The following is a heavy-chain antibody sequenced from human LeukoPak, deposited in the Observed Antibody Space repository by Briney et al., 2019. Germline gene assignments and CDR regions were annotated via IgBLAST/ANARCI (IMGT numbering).Heavy chain of an antibody. Sequence: GGSLRLSCAASGFTFDDYGMSWVRQAPGKGLEWVSGINWNGGSTGYADSVKGRFTISRDNAKNSLYLQMNSLRAEDTALYHCARLGSGVPPYYYAMDVWGQGTTVTVSS. J-gene: IGHJ6*02. V-gene: IGHV3-20*01. CDR3: ARLGSGVPPYYYAMDV. CDR2: INWNGGST. D-gene: IGHD2-15*01. CDR1: GFTFDDYG.